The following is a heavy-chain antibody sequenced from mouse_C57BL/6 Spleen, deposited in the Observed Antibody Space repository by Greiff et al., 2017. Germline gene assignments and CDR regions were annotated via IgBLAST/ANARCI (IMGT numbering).Heavy chain of an antibody. Sequence: EVQLVESGGGLVQPGGSLSLSCAASGFTFTDYYMSWVRQPPGKALEWLGFIRNKANGYTTEYSASVKGRFTISRDNSQSILYLQMNALRAEDSATYYCARSNWGYYFDYWGQGTTLTVSS. CDR3: ARSNWGYYFDY. D-gene: IGHD4-1*01. CDR1: GFTFTDYY. J-gene: IGHJ2*01. CDR2: IRNKANGYTT. V-gene: IGHV7-3*01.